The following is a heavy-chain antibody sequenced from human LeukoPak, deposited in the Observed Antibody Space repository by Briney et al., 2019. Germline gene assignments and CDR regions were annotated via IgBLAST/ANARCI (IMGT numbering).Heavy chain of an antibody. CDR3: ARVRPRGYSGYSQEMDY. D-gene: IGHD5-12*01. CDR1: GGSINSSIW. Sequence: KPSETLSLTCAVSGGSINSSIWWSWVRQPPGKGLEWIGEIYHSGSTNYNPSLKSRVTISVDKSKNQFSLKLSSVTAADTAVYYCARVRPRGYSGYSQEMDYWGQGTLVTVSS. J-gene: IGHJ4*02. CDR2: IYHSGST. V-gene: IGHV4-4*02.